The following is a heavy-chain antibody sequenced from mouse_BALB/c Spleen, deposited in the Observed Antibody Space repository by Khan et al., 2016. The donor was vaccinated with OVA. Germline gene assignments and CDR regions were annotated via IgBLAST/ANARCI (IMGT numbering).Heavy chain of an antibody. Sequence: VQLKESGPGLVKPSQSLSLTCTVTGYSITSDYAWNWIRQFPGNKLEWMGYISYSGNTKYNPSLKSRISLTRDTSKNQFFLQLNSVTIEDTATYYCARMYGGDFDYWGQGTTLTVSS. CDR3: ARMYGGDFDY. CDR1: GYSITSDYA. D-gene: IGHD2-10*02. V-gene: IGHV3-2*02. J-gene: IGHJ2*01. CDR2: ISYSGNT.